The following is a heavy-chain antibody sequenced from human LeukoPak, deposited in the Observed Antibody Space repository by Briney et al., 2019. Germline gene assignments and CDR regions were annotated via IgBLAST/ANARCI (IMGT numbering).Heavy chain of an antibody. V-gene: IGHV4-34*01. CDR2: INHSGST. CDR1: GGSFSGYY. CDR3: ARGGSPIVVVPAAPHGMDV. D-gene: IGHD2-2*01. J-gene: IGHJ6*04. Sequence: SETLSLTCAVYGGSFSGYYWSWIRQPPGKGLEWIGEINHSGSTNYNPSLKSRVTILVDTSKKQFSLKLSSVTAADTAVHYCARGGSPIVVVPAAPHGMDVWGKGTTVTVSS.